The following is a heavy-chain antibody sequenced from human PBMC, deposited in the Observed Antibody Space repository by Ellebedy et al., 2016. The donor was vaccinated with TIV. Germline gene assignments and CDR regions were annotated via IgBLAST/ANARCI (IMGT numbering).Heavy chain of an antibody. J-gene: IGHJ4*02. V-gene: IGHV3-48*02. CDR1: GFTVSSNY. CDR3: VRRAVDY. Sequence: PGGSLRLSCAASGFTVSSNYMSWARQAPGKGLEWVAHISSSGATIYYADSVKGRFTISRDNAKNSLYLQMNSQRDEDTAVYHCVRRAVDYWGQGTLVTVSS. CDR2: ISSSGATI.